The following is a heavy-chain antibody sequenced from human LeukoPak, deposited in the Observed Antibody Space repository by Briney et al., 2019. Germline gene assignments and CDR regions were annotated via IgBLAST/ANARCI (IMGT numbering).Heavy chain of an antibody. CDR3: ARHNHKHIVVVPAASTYFDY. V-gene: IGHV4-39*01. CDR2: IYYSGST. Sequence: SETLSLTCTVSGGSISSSSYYWGWIRQPPGKGLEWIGSIYYSGSTYYNPSLKSRVTISVDTSKNQFSLKLSSVTAADTAVYYYARHNHKHIVVVPAASTYFDYWGQGTLVTVSS. CDR1: GGSISSSSYY. D-gene: IGHD2-2*01. J-gene: IGHJ4*02.